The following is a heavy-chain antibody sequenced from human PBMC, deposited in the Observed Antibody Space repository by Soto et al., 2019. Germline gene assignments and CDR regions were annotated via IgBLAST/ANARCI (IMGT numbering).Heavy chain of an antibody. Sequence: SETLSLTCTVSGGSISTYYWTWVRQPPGKRLEWIGCIDYSGSTSYNPSLKSRLTISIDTSKNQFSLNLKSVTAADTAVYYCARARRSSGRMDAADIWGQGTMVTV. D-gene: IGHD1-26*01. V-gene: IGHV4-59*01. CDR1: GGSISTYY. J-gene: IGHJ3*02. CDR3: ARARRSSGRMDAADI. CDR2: IDYSGST.